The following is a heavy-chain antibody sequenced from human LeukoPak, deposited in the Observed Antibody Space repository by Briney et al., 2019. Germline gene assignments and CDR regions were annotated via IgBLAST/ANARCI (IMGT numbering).Heavy chain of an antibody. CDR3: ARGSAPGTGPPSLGS. J-gene: IGHJ4*02. V-gene: IGHV4-59*01. Sequence: PSETLSLTCSVSGGSIGKYHWAWIRQPPGKRLEWIGYVYYTGNLNYNPSLDHRVSLSIDTSKNQFSLSLSSVTAADTAVYYCARGSAPGTGPPSLGSWGQGTLVTVS. D-gene: IGHD6-13*01. CDR2: VYYTGNL. CDR1: GGSIGKYH.